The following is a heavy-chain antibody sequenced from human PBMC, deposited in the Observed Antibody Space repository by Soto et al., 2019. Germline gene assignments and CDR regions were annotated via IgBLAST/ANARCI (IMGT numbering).Heavy chain of an antibody. CDR1: GYSFTNYW. V-gene: IGHV5-51*01. CDR3: ARRDPIYSSGWRAIDY. D-gene: IGHD6-25*01. J-gene: IGHJ4*02. Sequence: PGESLKISCKGSGYSFTNYWIGWVRQMPGKGLEWMGIIYPGDSDTRYSPSFQGQVTISADKSISTAYLQWNSLKASDTALCYCARRDPIYSSGWRAIDYWGQGTLVTVSS. CDR2: IYPGDSDT.